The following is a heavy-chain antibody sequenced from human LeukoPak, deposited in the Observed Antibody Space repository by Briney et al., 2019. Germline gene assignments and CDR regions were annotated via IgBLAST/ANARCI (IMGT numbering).Heavy chain of an antibody. D-gene: IGHD6-6*01. CDR2: IYYSGST. CDR3: ARGRGWSIATNLYYFDY. Sequence: SETLSLTCTVSGGSISSSSYYWGWIRQPPGKGLEWIGSIYYSGSTYYNPSLKSRVTISVDTPKNQFSLKLSSVTAADTAVYYCARGRGWSIATNLYYFDYWGQGTLVTVSS. J-gene: IGHJ4*02. V-gene: IGHV4-39*07. CDR1: GGSISSSSYY.